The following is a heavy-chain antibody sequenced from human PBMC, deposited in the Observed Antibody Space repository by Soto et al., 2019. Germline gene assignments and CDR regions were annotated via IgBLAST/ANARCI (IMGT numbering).Heavy chain of an antibody. D-gene: IGHD2-15*01. CDR2: MYQSERT. CDR1: GASISSGGYS. CDR3: ARARYCSGGSCYSDY. J-gene: IGHJ4*02. Sequence: QLQLQESGSGLVKPSQTLSLTCAVSGASISSGGYSWSWLRQPPGKGLGWIGYMYQSERTYYNSSIKSRVTISVDRSKTQFSLKLSSVTAADTAMYYCARARYCSGGSCYSDYWGQGILVTVSS. V-gene: IGHV4-30-2*01.